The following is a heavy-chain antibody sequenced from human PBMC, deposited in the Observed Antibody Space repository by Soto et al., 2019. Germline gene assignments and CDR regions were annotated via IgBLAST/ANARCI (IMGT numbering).Heavy chain of an antibody. V-gene: IGHV4-30-4*01. Sequence: QVQLQESGPGLVKPSQTLSLTCTVSGGSISSGDYYWSWIRQPPGKGLEWIGYIYYSGSTYYNPSLKSRVTISVDTSKNQFSLKLSSVTAADMAVYYCARSTLRFLEWLPQGGWFDPWGQGTLVTVSS. J-gene: IGHJ5*02. CDR3: ARSTLRFLEWLPQGGWFDP. CDR1: GGSISSGDYY. D-gene: IGHD3-3*01. CDR2: IYYSGST.